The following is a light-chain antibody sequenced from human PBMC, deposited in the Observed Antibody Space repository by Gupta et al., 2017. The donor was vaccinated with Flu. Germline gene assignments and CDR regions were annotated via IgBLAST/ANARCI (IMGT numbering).Light chain of an antibody. CDR1: QSISGW. Sequence: PTTRSAPGGGTVTIGGRASQSISGWLAWYQLKPGKAPKLLIYEASSVHSGVPSRFSGSGSGAEYTLTITSLQPDDFATYSCKQYSSYPLTFGQGTRLE. V-gene: IGKV1-5*03. CDR3: KQYSSYPLT. CDR2: EAS. J-gene: IGKJ5*01.